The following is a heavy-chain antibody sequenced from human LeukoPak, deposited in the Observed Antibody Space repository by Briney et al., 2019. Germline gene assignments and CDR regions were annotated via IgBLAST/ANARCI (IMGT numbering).Heavy chain of an antibody. V-gene: IGHV3-30-3*01. Sequence: GSSLRLSCAASGFSFSHYAMHWIRQAPGKGLAWVAVISYDGNSEFYADSVTGRFTISRDNSKDTLYLQMKSLRLEDTAVYYCARDPVGAIGYGMDVWGQGTTVTVSS. CDR3: ARDPVGAIGYGMDV. J-gene: IGHJ6*02. D-gene: IGHD1-26*01. CDR2: ISYDGNSE. CDR1: GFSFSHYA.